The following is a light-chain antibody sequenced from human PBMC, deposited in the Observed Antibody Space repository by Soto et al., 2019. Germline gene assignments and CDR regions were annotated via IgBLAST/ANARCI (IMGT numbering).Light chain of an antibody. J-gene: IGKJ1*01. CDR1: QTISRW. CDR2: TAS. V-gene: IGKV1-5*01. CDR3: QEYNNYWT. Sequence: DIQMTQSPSTLSASVGDTVTITCRASQTISRWLAWYQQKPGKAPRILIYTASTLESGVPSRFSASGSGTEFTLTISSLQPDDFATYYCQEYNNYWTFGQGTKVDIK.